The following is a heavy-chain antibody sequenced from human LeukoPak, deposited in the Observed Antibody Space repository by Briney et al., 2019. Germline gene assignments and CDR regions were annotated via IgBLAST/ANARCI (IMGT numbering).Heavy chain of an antibody. D-gene: IGHD1-26*01. CDR3: AQSGHWDKPINY. CDR1: GASVSDYC. CDR2: TSYSGST. Sequence: SETLSLTCTVSGASVSDYCWGWIRQPPGKGLEWIGYTSYSGSTTYNPSLKSRVSISLDTSKNQFSLRLPSVTAADTAIYYCAQSGHWDKPINYWGQGTLVTVSS. J-gene: IGHJ4*02. V-gene: IGHV4-59*08.